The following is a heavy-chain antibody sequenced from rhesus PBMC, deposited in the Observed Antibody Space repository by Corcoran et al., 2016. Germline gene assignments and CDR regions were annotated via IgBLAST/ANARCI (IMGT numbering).Heavy chain of an antibody. J-gene: IGHJ4*01. CDR1: GAPFSRFC. D-gene: IGHD5-36*02. Sequence: QVQLQESGPGLVKPSDTLSPTGAVPGAPFSRFCGNWIRHSPGKGREWIVQVKGNSGNTNYNPSFRRRVTISKDASKNQCSLQLTSVTAADTAVYFCARLSNIGSVFYFDFWGQGVLVTVSS. V-gene: IGHV4-80*01. CDR3: ARLSNIGSVFYFDF. CDR2: VKGNSGNT.